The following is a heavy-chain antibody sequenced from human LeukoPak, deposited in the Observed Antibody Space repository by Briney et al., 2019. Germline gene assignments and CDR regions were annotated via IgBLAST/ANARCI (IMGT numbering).Heavy chain of an antibody. CDR3: TRGGSSYGSGELVY. V-gene: IGHV3-74*01. D-gene: IGHD3-10*01. Sequence: GGSLRLSCAASGFTFSSEWMHWVRQAPGRGLVWISHIDGNGRTTNYADSVKGRFTISRDNSKNTLYLQMNSLRAEDTAVYYCTRGGSSYGSGELVYWGQGTLVTVSS. J-gene: IGHJ4*02. CDR1: GFTFSSEW. CDR2: IDGNGRTT.